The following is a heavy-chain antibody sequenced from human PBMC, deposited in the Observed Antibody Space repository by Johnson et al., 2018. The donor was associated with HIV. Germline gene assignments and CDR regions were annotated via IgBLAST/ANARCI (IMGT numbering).Heavy chain of an antibody. CDR3: ARVTKYYFDSSVDAFDI. V-gene: IGHV3-11*04. CDR1: GFTFSDYY. CDR2: ISESGTTI. Sequence: QVQLVESGGGLVKPGVSLRLSCAASGFTFSDYYMSWIRQAPGKGLEWVSYISESGTTIYYADSVKGRFTISRDNAKNSLYLQMNSLRAEDTAVYFCARVTKYYFDSSVDAFDIWGQGTVVTVSS. J-gene: IGHJ3*02. D-gene: IGHD3-22*01.